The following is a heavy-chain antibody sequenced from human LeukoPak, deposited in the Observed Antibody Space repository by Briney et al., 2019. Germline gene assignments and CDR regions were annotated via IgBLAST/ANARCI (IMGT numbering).Heavy chain of an antibody. D-gene: IGHD3-16*02. J-gene: IGHJ4*02. Sequence: ASVKVSCKASGYTFSDYYMHWVRQAPGQGLEWMGWINPNSGGTKYAQKLQGRVTMTTDTSTSTAYMELRSLRSDDTAVYYCARAYYDYVWGSYPFDYWGQGTLVTVSS. CDR2: INPNSGGT. CDR1: GYTFSDYY. V-gene: IGHV1-2*02. CDR3: ARAYYDYVWGSYPFDY.